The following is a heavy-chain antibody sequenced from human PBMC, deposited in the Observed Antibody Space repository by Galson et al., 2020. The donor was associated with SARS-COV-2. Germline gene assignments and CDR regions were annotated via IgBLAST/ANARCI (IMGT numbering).Heavy chain of an antibody. V-gene: IGHV1-2*02. CDR3: ARSPGYSSGWSDGFDI. CDR1: GYTFTGYY. Sequence: ASVKVSCKVSGYTFTGYYMHWVRQAPGQGLEWMGWINPNGGVTNYAQKFQGRVTMTRDTSISTASLELTSLRSDDTAVYYCARSPGYSSGWSDGFDIWGQGTLVTVSS. CDR2: INPNGGVT. D-gene: IGHD6-19*01. J-gene: IGHJ3*02.